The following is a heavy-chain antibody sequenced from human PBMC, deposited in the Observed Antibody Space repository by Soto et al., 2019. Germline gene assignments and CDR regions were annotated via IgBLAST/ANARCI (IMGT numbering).Heavy chain of an antibody. Sequence: EVKLVESGGGLVQPGGSLRLSCAASGFTFSRYEMNWVRQAPAKGLEWIAYIHSSATTIYYADSVTGRCTISSDNAKNSLCLQVNSLSAEDTPVYYCATTSGGGGDFDFWGQGTIVTVSS. D-gene: IGHD3-10*01. J-gene: IGHJ3*01. CDR1: GFTFSRYE. CDR3: ATTSGGGGDFDF. CDR2: IHSSATTI. V-gene: IGHV3-48*03.